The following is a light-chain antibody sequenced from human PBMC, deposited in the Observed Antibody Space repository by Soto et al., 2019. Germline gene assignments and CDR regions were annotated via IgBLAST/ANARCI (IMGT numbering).Light chain of an antibody. CDR3: LHYKDWPRWT. V-gene: IGKV3-15*01. Sequence: EMVLTQSPGTLSLSPGERATLSCRASQSVSSNLAWYQQKPGQAPRLLIYDASNGDSGIPARFSGSGSGTEFTLTIDSLQSEDFAVYYCLHYKDWPRWTFGQGTKVDIK. CDR2: DAS. CDR1: QSVSSN. J-gene: IGKJ1*01.